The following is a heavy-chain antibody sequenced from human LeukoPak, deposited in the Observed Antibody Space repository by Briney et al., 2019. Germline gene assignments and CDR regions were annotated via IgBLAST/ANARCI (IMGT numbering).Heavy chain of an antibody. CDR2: ISSSSSYI. V-gene: IGHV3-21*01. CDR1: GFTFSSYA. Sequence: GRSLRLSCAASGFTFSSYAMHWVRQAPGKGLEWVSSISSSSSYIYYADSVKGRFTISRDNAKNSLYLQMNSLRAEDTAVYYCARDSVVVTAIDYWGQGTLVTVSS. J-gene: IGHJ4*02. CDR3: ARDSVVVTAIDY. D-gene: IGHD2-21*02.